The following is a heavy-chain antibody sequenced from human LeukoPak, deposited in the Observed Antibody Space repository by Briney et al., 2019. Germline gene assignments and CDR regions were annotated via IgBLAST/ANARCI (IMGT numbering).Heavy chain of an antibody. V-gene: IGHV4-4*07. J-gene: IGHJ5*02. D-gene: IGHD3-3*01. CDR3: ARDCNYDFWSGYRCWFDP. CDR2: IYTSGGT. CDR1: GGSISSYY. Sequence: SETLSLTCTVSGGSISSYYWSWIRQPAGKGLEWIGRIYTSGGTNYTPSLKSRVTMSVDTSKNQFSLKLSSVTAADTAVYYCARDCNYDFWSGYRCWFDPWGQGTLVTVSS.